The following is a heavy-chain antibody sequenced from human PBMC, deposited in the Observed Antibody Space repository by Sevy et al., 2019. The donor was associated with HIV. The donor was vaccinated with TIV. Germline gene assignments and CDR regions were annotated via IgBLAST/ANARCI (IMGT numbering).Heavy chain of an antibody. CDR3: AKDRFLGLANDHCDYGMDV. CDR1: GFTFSSYG. J-gene: IGHJ6*02. CDR2: ISYDGSNK. Sequence: LSLTCAASGFTFSSYGMHWVRQAPGKGLEWVAVISYDGSNKYYADSVKGRFTISRDNSKNTLYLQMNSLRAEDTGVYYCAKDRFLGLANDHCDYGMDVWGQGTTVTVSS. D-gene: IGHD6-19*01. V-gene: IGHV3-30*18.